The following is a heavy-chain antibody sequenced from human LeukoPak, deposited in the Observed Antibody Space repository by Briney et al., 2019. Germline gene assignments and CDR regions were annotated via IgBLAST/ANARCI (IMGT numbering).Heavy chain of an antibody. CDR3: ARDRTTTVTTVTDY. J-gene: IGHJ4*02. Sequence: GGSLRLSCAASGFTFSDYYMSWIRQAPGKGLEWVSYISSSGSTIYYADSVKGRFTISRDNAKNSLYLQMNSLRAEDTAVYYCARDRTTTVTTVTDYWGQGTLVTVSS. D-gene: IGHD4-17*01. CDR2: ISSSGSTI. CDR1: GFTFSDYY. V-gene: IGHV3-11*01.